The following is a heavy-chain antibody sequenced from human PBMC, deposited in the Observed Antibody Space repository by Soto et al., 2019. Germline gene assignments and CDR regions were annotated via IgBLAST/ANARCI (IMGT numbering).Heavy chain of an antibody. J-gene: IGHJ6*02. CDR3: ARDXAAAGIPTYYYYYGMDV. V-gene: IGHV1-46*01. Sequence: ASVKVSCKASGYTFTSYYMHWVRQAPGQGLEWMGIINPSGGSTSYAQKFQGRVTMTRDTSTSTVYMELSSLRSEDTAVYYCARDXAAAGIPTYYYYYGMDVWGQGTTVTVSS. CDR2: INPSGGST. D-gene: IGHD6-13*01. CDR1: GYTFTSYY.